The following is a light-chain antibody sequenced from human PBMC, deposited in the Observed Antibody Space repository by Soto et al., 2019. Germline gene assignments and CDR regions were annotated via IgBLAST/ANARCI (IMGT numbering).Light chain of an antibody. CDR3: QQYNRYPLA. J-gene: IGKJ3*01. CDR1: QSISNW. V-gene: IGKV1-5*03. Sequence: DIQMTQSPSTLSASIGDRVIITCRASQSISNWLAWYQQKPGKAPKVLISRASTLESGVPSRFSGSGSGTEFTLTISSLQPDDFATDYCQQYNRYPLAFGPGTKVDIK. CDR2: RAS.